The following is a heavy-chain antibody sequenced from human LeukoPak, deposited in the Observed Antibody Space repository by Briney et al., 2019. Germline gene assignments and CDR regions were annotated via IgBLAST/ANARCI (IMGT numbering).Heavy chain of an antibody. J-gene: IGHJ3*01. CDR1: GFTFSSCW. CDR2: IKQDGSDK. D-gene: IGHD5-12*01. V-gene: IGHV3-7*01. CDR3: ATYSGPYERHAFDL. Sequence: GGSLRLSCAACGFTFSSCWMSWLRQARGKGLEWVANIKQDGSDKHYVDSVKGRFTISRDNAKSSLYLQLISLRAEDTAVYYCATYSGPYERHAFDLWGQATMVTLSS.